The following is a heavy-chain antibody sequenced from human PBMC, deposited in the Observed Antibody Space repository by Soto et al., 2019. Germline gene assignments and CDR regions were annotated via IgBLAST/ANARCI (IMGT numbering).Heavy chain of an antibody. Sequence: SEPLSLICTVSGGSISSGGYYWSWIREHPGKGLEWIGYIYYSGSTYYNPSLKSRVTIPVDTSKNQFSLKLSSVTAADTAVYYCARERIAARPGANWFDPWGRGTLGTVSS. J-gene: IGHJ5*02. CDR1: GGSISSGGYY. V-gene: IGHV4-31*03. CDR3: ARERIAARPGANWFDP. D-gene: IGHD6-6*01. CDR2: IYYSGST.